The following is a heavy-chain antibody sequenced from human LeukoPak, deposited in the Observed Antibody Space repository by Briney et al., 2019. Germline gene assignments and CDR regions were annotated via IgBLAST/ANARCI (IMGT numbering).Heavy chain of an antibody. J-gene: IGHJ4*02. CDR1: GYTFTSNY. Sequence: ASVKVSCKASGYTFTSNYIHWVRQAPGQGLEWMGMIYPRDGSTSYAQKFQGRVTVTRDTSTSTVHMGLSGLRSEDTTVYYCARDQEGFDYWGQGTLVTVSS. CDR3: ARDQEGFDY. CDR2: IYPRDGST. V-gene: IGHV1-46*01.